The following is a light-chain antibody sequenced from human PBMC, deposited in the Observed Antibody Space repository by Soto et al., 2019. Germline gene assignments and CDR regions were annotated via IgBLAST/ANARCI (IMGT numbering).Light chain of an antibody. CDR3: AAWDDSLNGPV. J-gene: IGLJ2*01. CDR1: SSDVGNCNC. CDR2: EVS. V-gene: IGLV2-14*01. Sequence: QSVLTQPASVSGSPGQSITISCTGASSDVGNCNCVSWYQQHPGKAPKLMIYEVSNRPSGVSDRFSGSKAGNTASLTISGLQAEDEADYYCAAWDDSLNGPVFGGGTKLTVL.